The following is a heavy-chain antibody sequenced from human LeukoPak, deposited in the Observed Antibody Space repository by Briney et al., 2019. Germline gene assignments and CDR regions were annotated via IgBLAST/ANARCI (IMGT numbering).Heavy chain of an antibody. CDR3: ARDPDSSSWFDY. D-gene: IGHD6-13*01. CDR1: GFTFSTYW. CDR2: IKEDGSEK. J-gene: IGHJ4*02. V-gene: IGHV3-7*01. Sequence: GGSLRLSCAASGFTFSTYWMSWVRQAPGKGLEWVANIKEDGSEKYYVDSVKGRFTISRDNAKNSLYLQMNSLRAEDTAVYYCARDPDSSSWFDYWGQGTLVTVSS.